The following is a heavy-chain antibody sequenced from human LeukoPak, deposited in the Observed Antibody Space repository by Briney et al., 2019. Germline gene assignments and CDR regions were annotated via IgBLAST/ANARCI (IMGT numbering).Heavy chain of an antibody. CDR3: ARHRNGGSQDDASDI. D-gene: IGHD2-15*01. CDR2: IKHDGSEK. CDR1: QFTFSTYW. V-gene: IGHV3-7*01. J-gene: IGHJ3*02. Sequence: GGSLRLSCAASQFTFSTYWMTWVRQAPGKGLEWVADIKHDGSEKYYVDSVKGRFTISRQNAKNSLFLQMNSLRAEDTAVYYCARHRNGGSQDDASDIWGQGTMVTVSS.